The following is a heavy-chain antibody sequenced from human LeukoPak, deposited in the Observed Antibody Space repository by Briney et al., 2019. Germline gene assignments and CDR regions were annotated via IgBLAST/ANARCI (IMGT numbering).Heavy chain of an antibody. CDR1: GFTFSSYA. D-gene: IGHD5-24*01. CDR3: ARARVEMATSLDY. J-gene: IGHJ4*02. Sequence: PGGSLRLSCAASGFTFSSYAMHCVRQAPGKGLEWVAVISYDGSNKYYADSVKGRFTISRDNSKNTLYLQMNSLRAEDTAVYYCARARVEMATSLDYWGQGTLVTVSP. V-gene: IGHV3-30-3*01. CDR2: ISYDGSNK.